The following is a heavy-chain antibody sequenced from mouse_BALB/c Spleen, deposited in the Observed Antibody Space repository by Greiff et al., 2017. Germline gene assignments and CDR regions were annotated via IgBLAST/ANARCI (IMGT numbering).Heavy chain of an antibody. V-gene: IGHV7-3*02. D-gene: IGHD2-10*02. CDR1: GFTFTDYY. CDR3: ARVYGNYLFAY. Sequence: EVMLVESGGGLVQPGGSLRLSCATSGFTFTDYYMSWVRQPPGKALEWLGFIRNKANGYTTEYSASVKGRFTISRDNSQSILYLQMNTLRAEDSATYYCARVYGNYLFAYWGQGTLVTVSA. J-gene: IGHJ3*01. CDR2: IRNKANGYTT.